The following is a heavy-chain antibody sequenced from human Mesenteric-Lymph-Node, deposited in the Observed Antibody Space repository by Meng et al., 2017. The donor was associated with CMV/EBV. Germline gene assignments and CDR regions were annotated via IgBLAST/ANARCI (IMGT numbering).Heavy chain of an antibody. CDR2: IYYSGST. D-gene: IGHD3-16*01. Sequence: SETLSLTCTVSGGSISPNCWSWIRQPPGKGLEWIGYIYYSGSTNYNPSLKRRVTISVDSSKNQFSLHLRSVTAADTAVYYCVRDFDGGRARFDPWGQGTLVTVSS. CDR1: GGSISPNC. CDR3: VRDFDGGRARFDP. J-gene: IGHJ5*02. V-gene: IGHV4-59*01.